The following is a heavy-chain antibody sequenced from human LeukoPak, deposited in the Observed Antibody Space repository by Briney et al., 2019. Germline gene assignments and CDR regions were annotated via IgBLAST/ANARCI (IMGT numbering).Heavy chain of an antibody. J-gene: IGHJ4*02. CDR3: ARSAPGTVDY. CDR1: GGSFSGYY. D-gene: IGHD6-13*01. CDR2: INHSGST. V-gene: IGHV4-34*01. Sequence: PSETLSLTCAVYGGSFSGYYWSWIRQPPGKGLEWIGEINHSGSTNYNPSLKSRVTISVDTSKNQFSLKLSSVTAADTAVYYCARSAPGTVDYWGQGTLVTVSS.